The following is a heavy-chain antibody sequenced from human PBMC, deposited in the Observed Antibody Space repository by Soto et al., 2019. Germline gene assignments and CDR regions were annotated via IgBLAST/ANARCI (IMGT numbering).Heavy chain of an antibody. Sequence: GVLRLSCAASGFTFSSYSMNWVRQAPGKGLEWVSSISSSSSYIYYADSVKGRFTISRDNAKNSLYLQMNSLRAEDTAVYYRARDPGFWTHFDYWGQGTLVTVSS. V-gene: IGHV3-21*01. J-gene: IGHJ4*02. CDR2: ISSSSSYI. D-gene: IGHD3-3*01. CDR3: ARDPGFWTHFDY. CDR1: GFTFSSYS.